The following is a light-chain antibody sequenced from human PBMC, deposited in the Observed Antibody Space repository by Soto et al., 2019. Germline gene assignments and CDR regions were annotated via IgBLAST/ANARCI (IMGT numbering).Light chain of an antibody. J-gene: IGKJ1*01. CDR1: QSVNRNY. CDR2: GAS. CDR3: QQYGSSPPRT. V-gene: IGKV3-20*01. Sequence: EIVLTQSPGTLSLSPGERATLSCRASQSVNRNYLAWYQQKPGQAPRLLIYGASSRATGIPDRFSGSGSGTDFTLTISRLEPEDFAVHYCQQYGSSPPRTFGQGTKVEIK.